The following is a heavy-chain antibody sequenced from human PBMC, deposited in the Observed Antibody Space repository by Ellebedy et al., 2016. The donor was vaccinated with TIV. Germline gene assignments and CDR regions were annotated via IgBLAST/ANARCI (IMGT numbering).Heavy chain of an antibody. J-gene: IGHJ6*02. D-gene: IGHD2-21*02. CDR3: ARATLLSRNGMDV. V-gene: IGHV3-64*02. Sequence: GGSLRLSCSASGFTFSSYAMHWVRQAPGKGLEYVSAISSNGGSTYYADSVKGRFTISRDNSKNTLYLQMGSLRDEDMAVYYCARATLLSRNGMDVWGQGTTVTVSS. CDR1: GFTFSSYA. CDR2: ISSNGGST.